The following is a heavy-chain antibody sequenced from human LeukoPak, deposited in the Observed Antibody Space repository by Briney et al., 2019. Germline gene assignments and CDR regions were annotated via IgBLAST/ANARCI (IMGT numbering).Heavy chain of an antibody. V-gene: IGHV3-13*01. CDR3: ARGGRDFWSGYYGLYYFDY. J-gene: IGHJ4*02. Sequence: GVSLRLSCAASGFTISSYDMHWVRQATGKGLEWVSAIGTAGDTYYPGSVKGRFTISRENAKNSLYLQMNSLRAGDTAVYYCARGGRDFWSGYYGLYYFDYWGQGTLVTVSS. D-gene: IGHD3-3*01. CDR2: IGTAGDT. CDR1: GFTISSYD.